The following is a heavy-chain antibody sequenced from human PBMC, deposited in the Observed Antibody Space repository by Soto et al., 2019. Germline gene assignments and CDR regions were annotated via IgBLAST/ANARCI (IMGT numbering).Heavy chain of an antibody. CDR1: SGSISNNHW. D-gene: IGHD3-10*01. J-gene: IGHJ4*02. CDR3: ARVTRLYYFDF. CDR2: IYHSGST. V-gene: IGHV4-4*02. Sequence: QVQLQESGPGLVKPSGTLSLTCAVSSGSISNNHWWSWVRQPPGKGLEWVGQIYHSGSTNYNPSLKSRVTISADKSKIQFSLKLSSVTAADTAVYYCARVTRLYYFDFWGQGTLVTVSS.